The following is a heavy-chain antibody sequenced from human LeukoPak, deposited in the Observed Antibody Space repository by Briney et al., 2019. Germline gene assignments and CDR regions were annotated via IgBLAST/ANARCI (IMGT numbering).Heavy chain of an antibody. V-gene: IGHV3-21*01. CDR2: INGESTFK. J-gene: IGHJ3*02. CDR3: AKYQTGTWTSYDSSDI. Sequence: PGRSLRLSCAASGFTVSSNYMSWVRQAPGKGLEWVSSINGESTFKVYADSVKGRFTISRDNAKNSLYLQMDSLRAEDTAVYYCAKYQTGTWTSYDSSDIWGQGTLVTVSS. CDR1: GFTVSSNY. D-gene: IGHD1-7*01.